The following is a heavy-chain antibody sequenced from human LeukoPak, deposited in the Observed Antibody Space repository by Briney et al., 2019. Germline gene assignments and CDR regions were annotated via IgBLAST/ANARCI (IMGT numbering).Heavy chain of an antibody. CDR2: IYYSGST. J-gene: IGHJ4*02. Sequence: KPSETLSLTCTVSGGSISSYYWSWIRQPPGKGLEWIGYIYYSGSTNYNPSLKSRVTISVDTSKNQFSLKLSSVTAADTAVYYCASSGLGYCSGGSCYPLLYYWGQGTLVTVSS. CDR3: ASSGLGYCSGGSCYPLLYY. CDR1: GGSISSYY. V-gene: IGHV4-59*01. D-gene: IGHD2-15*01.